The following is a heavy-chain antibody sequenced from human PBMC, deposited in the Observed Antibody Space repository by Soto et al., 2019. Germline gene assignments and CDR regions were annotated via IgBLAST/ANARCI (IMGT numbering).Heavy chain of an antibody. V-gene: IGHV3-73*02. D-gene: IGHD2-15*01. Sequence: EVQLVESGGGLVQPGESLKLSCAASGFTFSGSAMQWVRQPSGKGLEWVGRIRSQAKSYETAYAASVKGRFTISRDDSRNTAYLQMNSLKIEDTAVYYCARLPESFPVGSAFDIWGQGTMVTVSS. CDR1: GFTFSGSA. CDR3: ARLPESFPVGSAFDI. CDR2: IRSQAKSYET. J-gene: IGHJ3*02.